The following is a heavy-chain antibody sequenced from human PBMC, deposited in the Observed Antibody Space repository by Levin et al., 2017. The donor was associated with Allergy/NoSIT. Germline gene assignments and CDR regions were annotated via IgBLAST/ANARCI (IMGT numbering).Heavy chain of an antibody. CDR3: ARDDYGDYWFDP. CDR2: IYYSGST. Sequence: SQTLSLPCTVSGGSIRTYYWSWIRQPPGKGLEWIGNIYYSGSTNYNPSLKSRVTISVDTSKNHFSLKLSSVTAADTAVYFCARDDYGDYWFDPWGQGTLVTVSS. D-gene: IGHD4-17*01. J-gene: IGHJ5*02. CDR1: GGSIRTYY. V-gene: IGHV4-59*01.